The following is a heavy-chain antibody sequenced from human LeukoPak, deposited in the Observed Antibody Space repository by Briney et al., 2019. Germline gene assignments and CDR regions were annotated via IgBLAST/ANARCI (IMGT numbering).Heavy chain of an antibody. Sequence: PGGSLRLSCAASGFTFDDYAMHWVRQAPGKGLEWVSVVTGNGDTTYYADSLKGRFTNSRDNSRNTLYLQMNSLRAEDTAVYHCARNAADCTTSACYDSWGQGTLVTVSS. D-gene: IGHD2-8*01. J-gene: IGHJ4*02. CDR3: ARNAADCTTSACYDS. CDR1: GFTFDDYA. V-gene: IGHV3-23*01. CDR2: VTGNGDTT.